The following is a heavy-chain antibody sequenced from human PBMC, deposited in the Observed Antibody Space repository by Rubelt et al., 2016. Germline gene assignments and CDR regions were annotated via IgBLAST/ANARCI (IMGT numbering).Heavy chain of an antibody. CDR3: ARGSYYFDY. CDR2: INTDGGST. CDR1: GFTFSNYW. D-gene: IGHD2-21*01. J-gene: IGHJ4*02. Sequence: EVQLVESGGGLVQPGGSLRLSCVASGFTFSNYWMHWVRQAPGEGLVWLSRINTDGGSTGYVDSVKGRFTISRDNGKNTLYRQMNSLRDEDTAVYYCARGSYYFDYWGQGTLVTVSS. V-gene: IGHV3-74*02.